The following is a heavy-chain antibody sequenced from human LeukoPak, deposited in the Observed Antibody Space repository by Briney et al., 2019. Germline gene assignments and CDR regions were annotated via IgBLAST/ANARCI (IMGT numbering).Heavy chain of an antibody. V-gene: IGHV3-7*01. J-gene: IGHJ4*02. CDR1: GFTFSSYW. CDR3: AREGAYYLDS. D-gene: IGHD4/OR15-4a*01. Sequence: PGGSLRLPCAASGFTFSSYWMSWVRQAPGKGLVWVANVKQDGSERYYVGSVRGRFTISRDNAKNSLYLQMNSLRAEDTAVYYCAREGAYYLDSWGQGTLVAVSS. CDR2: VKQDGSER.